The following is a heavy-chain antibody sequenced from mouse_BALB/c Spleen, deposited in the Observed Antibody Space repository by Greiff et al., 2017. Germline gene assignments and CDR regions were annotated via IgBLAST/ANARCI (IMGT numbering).Heavy chain of an antibody. CDR2: INPSSGYT. CDR3: ARWDINWYYAMDY. V-gene: IGHV1-4*02. D-gene: IGHD4-1*02. CDR1: GYTFTSYT. J-gene: IGHJ4*01. Sequence: VQLVESAAELARPGASVKMSCKASGYTFTSYTMHWVKQRPGQGLEWIGYINPSSGYTEYNQKFKDKTTLTADKSSSTAYMQLSSLTSEDSAVYYCARWDINWYYAMDYWGQGTSVTVSS.